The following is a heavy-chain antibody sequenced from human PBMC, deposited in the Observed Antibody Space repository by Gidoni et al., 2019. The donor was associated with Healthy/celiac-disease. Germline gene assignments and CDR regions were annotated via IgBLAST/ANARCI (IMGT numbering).Heavy chain of an antibody. CDR2: INAGNGNK. CDR3: ARAGIAVAGSFYFDY. V-gene: IGHV1-3*01. J-gene: IGHJ4*02. Sequence: QVQLVQSGAEVKKPGASVNVSCKASGYTFTSYAMHWVRQAPGQRLEWMGWINAGNGNKKYSQKFQGRVTITRDTSASTAYMELSSLRSEDTAVYYCARAGIAVAGSFYFDYWGQGTLVTVSS. CDR1: GYTFTSYA. D-gene: IGHD6-19*01.